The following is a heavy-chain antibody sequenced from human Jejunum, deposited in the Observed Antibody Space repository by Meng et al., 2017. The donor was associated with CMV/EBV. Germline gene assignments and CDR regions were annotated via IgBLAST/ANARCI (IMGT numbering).Heavy chain of an antibody. Sequence: QVHLQQWGAGLLKPSESLSLTCGVYGAPFSGYWSWVRQPPGKGLEWIGEITHSGSTNYNVSLKSRVTISIDMSKNQFSLKLSSVTATDTAVYYCVPGFRSWSGSYSSWGQGTLVTVSS. J-gene: IGHJ4*02. V-gene: IGHV4-34*01. CDR3: VPGFRSWSGSYSS. CDR1: GAPFSGY. D-gene: IGHD1-26*01. CDR2: ITHSGST.